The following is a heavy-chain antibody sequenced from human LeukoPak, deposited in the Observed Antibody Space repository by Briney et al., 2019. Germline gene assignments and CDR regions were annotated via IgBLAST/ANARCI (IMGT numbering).Heavy chain of an antibody. D-gene: IGHD3-3*01. Sequence: QPGGSLRLSCAASGFTVSSFGMSWVRQAPGKGLEWVSAISGGAYSTYYADSVKGRFTISRDNSKNTLYLQMNSLRAEDTAVYYCARDKGADFWGQGTLVTVSS. CDR2: ISGGAYST. V-gene: IGHV3-23*01. CDR3: ARDKGADF. CDR1: GFTVSSFG. J-gene: IGHJ4*02.